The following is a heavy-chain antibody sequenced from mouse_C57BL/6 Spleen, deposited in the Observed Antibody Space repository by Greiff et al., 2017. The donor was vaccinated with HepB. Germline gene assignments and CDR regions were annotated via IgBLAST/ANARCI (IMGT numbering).Heavy chain of an antibody. CDR2: IYPGSGNT. V-gene: IGHV1-76*01. J-gene: IGHJ4*01. CDR3: ANASSYYAMDY. CDR1: GYTFTDYY. D-gene: IGHD1-1*01. Sequence: VQLVESGAELVRPGASVKLSCKASGYTFTDYYINWVKQRPGQGLEWIARIYPGSGNTYYNEKFKGKATLTAEKSSSTAYMQLSSLTSEDSAVYFCANASSYYAMDYWGQGTSVTVSS.